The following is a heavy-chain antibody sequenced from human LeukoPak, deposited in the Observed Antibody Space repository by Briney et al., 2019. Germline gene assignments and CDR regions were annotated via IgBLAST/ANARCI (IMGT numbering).Heavy chain of an antibody. D-gene: IGHD3-22*01. Sequence: PGGSLRLSCAASGFTFSSYSMNWVRQAPGKGLEWVSYISSSSSTIYYADSVKGRFTISRDNTKNSLYLQMNSLRDEDTAVYYCVREGFRYYYDSSGYYFGYWGQGTLVTVSS. CDR2: ISSSSSTI. CDR3: VREGFRYYYDSSGYYFGY. J-gene: IGHJ4*02. V-gene: IGHV3-48*02. CDR1: GFTFSSYS.